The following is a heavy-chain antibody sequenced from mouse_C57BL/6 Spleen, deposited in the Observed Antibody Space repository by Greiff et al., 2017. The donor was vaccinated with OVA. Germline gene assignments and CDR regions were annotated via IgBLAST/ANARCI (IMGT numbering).Heavy chain of an antibody. D-gene: IGHD4-1*01. Sequence: VQLQQSGAELVRPGTSVKVSCKASGYAFTNYLIEWVKQRPGQGLEWIGVSNPGSGGTNYNEKFKGKATLTADKSSSTAYMQLSSLTSEDSAVYFCARSMGNWDDYAMDYWGQGTSVTVSS. CDR2: SNPGSGGT. V-gene: IGHV1-54*01. J-gene: IGHJ4*01. CDR3: ARSMGNWDDYAMDY. CDR1: GYAFTNYL.